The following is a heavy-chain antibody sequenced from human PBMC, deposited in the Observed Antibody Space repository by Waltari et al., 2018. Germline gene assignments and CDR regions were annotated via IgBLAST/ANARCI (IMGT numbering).Heavy chain of an antibody. D-gene: IGHD4-4*01. J-gene: IGHJ3*02. CDR2: INQYGSEE. CDR1: GFVFNNYW. Sequence: ELQLVESGGGLVQPGRSLKLSCSASGFVFNNYWMCWVRQAPGKGLEWVANINQYGSEEHYVDSAKGRFTISRDNAKNAVYLQMNSLRAGDTSVYYCARGDSWAFDIWGQGTMVTVAS. V-gene: IGHV3-7*01. CDR3: ARGDSWAFDI.